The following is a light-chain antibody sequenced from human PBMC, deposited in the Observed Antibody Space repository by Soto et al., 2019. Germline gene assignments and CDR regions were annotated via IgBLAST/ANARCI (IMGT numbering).Light chain of an antibody. CDR2: DAS. CDR1: QDISNY. V-gene: IGKV1-33*01. J-gene: IGKJ4*01. CDR3: QQYDNLPG. Sequence: DIQMTQSPSSLSASVGDRVTITCQASQDISNYLNWYQQKPGKAPKLLIYDASNLETGVPSRFSGSGSGTDFTFTISILQPEDIATYYCQQYDNLPGFGGGTKVEIK.